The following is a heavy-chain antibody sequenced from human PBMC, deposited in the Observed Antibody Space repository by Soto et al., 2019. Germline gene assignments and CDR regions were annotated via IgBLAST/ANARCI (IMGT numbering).Heavy chain of an antibody. J-gene: IGHJ6*02. CDR1: GFTFSSYW. CDR3: ARVKGGYCSGGSCRHYYYYYGMDV. Sequence: EVQLVESGGGLVQPGGSLRLSCAASGFTFSSYWMSWVRQAPGKGLEWVANIKQDGSEKYYVDSVKGRFTISRDNAKNSLYLQMNSLRAEDTAVYYCARVKGGYCSGGSCRHYYYYYGMDVWGQGTTVTVSS. D-gene: IGHD2-15*01. V-gene: IGHV3-7*03. CDR2: IKQDGSEK.